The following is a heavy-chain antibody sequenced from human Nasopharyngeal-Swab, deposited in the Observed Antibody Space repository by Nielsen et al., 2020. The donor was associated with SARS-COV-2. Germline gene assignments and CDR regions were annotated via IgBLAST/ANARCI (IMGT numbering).Heavy chain of an antibody. J-gene: IGHJ4*02. CDR3: AKGPGSYGDYVGVLYYDY. D-gene: IGHD4-17*01. CDR2: ISGSGGST. V-gene: IGHV3-23*01. Sequence: GESLKISCAASGFTFSSYAMSWVRQAPGKGLEWVSAISGSGGSTYHADSVKGRFTISRDNSKNTLYLQMNSLRAEDTAVYYCAKGPGSYGDYVGVLYYDYWGQGTLVTVSS. CDR1: GFTFSSYA.